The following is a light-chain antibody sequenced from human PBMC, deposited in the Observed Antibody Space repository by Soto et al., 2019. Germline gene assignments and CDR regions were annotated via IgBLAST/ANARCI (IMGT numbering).Light chain of an antibody. Sequence: DIQMTQSPSSLSTSIGDRVTITCRASQNIGNYLNWYQQRPGKAPKLLMYAASALQTGVPSRFGGSGSGTDFNLTITSXYPEDFGTFYCQQAYNTPRTFGQGTKVDIK. CDR1: QNIGNY. V-gene: IGKV1-39*01. CDR2: AAS. J-gene: IGKJ1*01. CDR3: QQAYNTPRT.